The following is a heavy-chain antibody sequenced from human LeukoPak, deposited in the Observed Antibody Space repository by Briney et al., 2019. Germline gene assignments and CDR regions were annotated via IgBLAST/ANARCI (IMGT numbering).Heavy chain of an antibody. D-gene: IGHD2-15*01. Sequence: ARSLTLSCAASAFTFDNYAMHWVRQAPGKGLEWVSGISRNSGSIGYADSVKGRSTISKDNAKNSLYLQVNSLRADDTALYYCAKEGVQGSGFDRWGKGTMVTVSS. J-gene: IGHJ3*02. CDR3: AKEGVQGSGFDR. V-gene: IGHV3-9*01. CDR2: ISRNSGSI. CDR1: AFTFDNYA.